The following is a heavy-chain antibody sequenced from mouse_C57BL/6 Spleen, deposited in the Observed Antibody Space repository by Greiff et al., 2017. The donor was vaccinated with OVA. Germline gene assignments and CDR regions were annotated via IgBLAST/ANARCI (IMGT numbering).Heavy chain of an antibody. CDR3: ATGDYGNSYWYLDV. CDR1: GYTFTDYN. J-gene: IGHJ1*03. CDR2: INPNNGGT. Sequence: VQLQQSGPELVKPGASVKMSCKASGYTFTDYNMHWVKQSHGKSLEWIGYINPNNGGTSYNQKFKGKATLTVNKSSSTAYMELRSLTSEDSAVYYCATGDYGNSYWYLDVWGTGTTVTVSS. V-gene: IGHV1-22*01. D-gene: IGHD2-1*01.